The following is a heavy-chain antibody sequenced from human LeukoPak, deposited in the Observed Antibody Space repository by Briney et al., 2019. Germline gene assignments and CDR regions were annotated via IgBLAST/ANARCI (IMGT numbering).Heavy chain of an antibody. D-gene: IGHD5-18*01. V-gene: IGHV3-48*01. CDR1: GFTFSSYS. J-gene: IGHJ6*02. CDR2: ISSSSSTI. Sequence: GGSLRLSCAASGFTFSSYSMNWVRQAPGKGLEWVSYISSSSSTIYYADSVKGRFTISRDNAKNSLYLQMNSLRAEDTAVYYCARVLYSYARGDGMDVWGQGTTVTVSS. CDR3: ARVLYSYARGDGMDV.